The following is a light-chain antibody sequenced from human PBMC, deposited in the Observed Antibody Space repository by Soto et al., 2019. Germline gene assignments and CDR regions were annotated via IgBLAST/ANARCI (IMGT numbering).Light chain of an antibody. J-gene: IGLJ3*02. CDR1: SSDVGAYKY. CDR3: TSYVGSNIWV. CDR2: EVS. Sequence: QYALTQPPSASGSPGQSVTISCTGTSSDVGAYKYVSWYQQYPGKAPKLMIYEVSKRPSGVPDRFSGSKSGNTASLTVSGLQAEDEADYYCTSYVGSNIWVFGGGTQLTVL. V-gene: IGLV2-8*01.